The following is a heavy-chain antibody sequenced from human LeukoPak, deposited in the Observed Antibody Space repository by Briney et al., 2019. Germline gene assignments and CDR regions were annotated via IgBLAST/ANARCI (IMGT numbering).Heavy chain of an antibody. CDR1: GLTFSNYW. V-gene: IGHV3-7*01. CDR2: IKEDGNEK. Sequence: GGSLRLSCAASGLTFSNYWMSWVRQAPGKGLEWVANIKEDGNEKYYVDSVKGRFTISRDNAKKSLYLQMNSLRAEDTAVYYCARDRSRFYYWGQGTPVTVSS. CDR3: ARDRSRFYY. D-gene: IGHD2-2*01. J-gene: IGHJ4*02.